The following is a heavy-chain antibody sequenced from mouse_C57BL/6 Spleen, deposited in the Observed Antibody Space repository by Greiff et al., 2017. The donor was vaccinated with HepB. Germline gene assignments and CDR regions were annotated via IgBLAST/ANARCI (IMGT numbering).Heavy chain of an antibody. CDR3: ASHWDESY. CDR2: IYPGDGDT. J-gene: IGHJ3*01. V-gene: IGHV1-80*01. Sequence: VKLLESGAELVKPGASVKISCKASGYAFSSYWMNWVKQRPGKGLEWIGQIYPGDGDTNYNGKFKGKATLTADKSSSTAYMQLSSLTSEDSAVYFCASHWDESYWGQGTLVTVSA. D-gene: IGHD4-1*01. CDR1: GYAFSSYW.